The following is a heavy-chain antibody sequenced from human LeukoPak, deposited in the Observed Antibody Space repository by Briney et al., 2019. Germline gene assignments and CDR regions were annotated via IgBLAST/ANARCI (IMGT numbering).Heavy chain of an antibody. J-gene: IGHJ4*02. CDR1: GFTFSSYS. Sequence: GGSLRLSCAASGFTFSSYSMNWVRQAPGKGLEWVSAISGSGGSTYYADSVKGRFTISRDNSKNTLYLQMNSLRAEDTAVYYCANAQLSRDGYKIPLDYWGQGTLVTVSS. D-gene: IGHD5-24*01. CDR3: ANAQLSRDGYKIPLDY. CDR2: ISGSGGST. V-gene: IGHV3-23*01.